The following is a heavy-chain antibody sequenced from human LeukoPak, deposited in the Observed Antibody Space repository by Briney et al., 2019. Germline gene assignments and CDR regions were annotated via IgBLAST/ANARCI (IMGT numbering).Heavy chain of an antibody. CDR2: IRYDGTDK. CDR1: GFTFSTYG. Sequence: GGSLRLSCAASGFTFSTYGMHWVRQAPGKGLEWVAFIRYDGTDKYFADSVKGRFTISRDNSKNTLYLQVNSLRSEDTAVYYRAKEWSNGWYYFDYWGQGTMVTVSS. D-gene: IGHD6-19*01. J-gene: IGHJ4*02. CDR3: AKEWSNGWYYFDY. V-gene: IGHV3-30*02.